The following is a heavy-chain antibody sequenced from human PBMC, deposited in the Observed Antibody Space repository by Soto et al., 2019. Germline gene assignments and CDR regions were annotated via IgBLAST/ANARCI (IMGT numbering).Heavy chain of an antibody. Sequence: QVQLVQSGAEMKRPGSSVKVSCEASGGTFPNSTFNWVRQAPGQGLEWMGRIIPVLNIANYAQNFHGRITITADKSTSTAYTELTSLRSDDTDIYFCARAPTAGAPFVHWGQGSLVTVSS. CDR3: ARAPTAGAPFVH. J-gene: IGHJ4*02. CDR2: IIPVLNIA. CDR1: GGTFPNST. D-gene: IGHD2-21*02. V-gene: IGHV1-69*02.